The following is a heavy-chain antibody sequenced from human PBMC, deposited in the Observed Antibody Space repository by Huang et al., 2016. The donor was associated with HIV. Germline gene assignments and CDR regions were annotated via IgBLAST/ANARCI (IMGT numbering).Heavy chain of an antibody. CDR3: ARDSYSSRGRGAFDI. CDR2: TRAYDGNT. V-gene: IGHV1-18*01. D-gene: IGHD3-22*01. CDR1: GYAFTKYG. Sequence: QVQLVQSGAEVKKPGASAKVSCKASGYAFTKYGFSWVRQAPGQGLEWMGWTRAYDGNTEDVQKLQDRVTMTTDTSTSKAYMELSSLRSDDTSLYFCARDSYSSRGRGAFDIWGQGTMVTVSS. J-gene: IGHJ3*02.